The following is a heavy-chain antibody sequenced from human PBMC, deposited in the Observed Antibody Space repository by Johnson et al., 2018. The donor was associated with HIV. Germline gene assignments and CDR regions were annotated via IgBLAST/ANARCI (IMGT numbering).Heavy chain of an antibody. Sequence: VLLVESGGGLVQPGRSLRLSCAASGFSFDDYAMHWVRQVPGKGLEWVSGISWNSGSIGYVDSVKGRFPVSRDNAKKFLYLHMNSLRAEDTALYYCAKDRYSYGSGSGIDAFDIWGQGTMVTVPS. CDR3: AKDRYSYGSGSGIDAFDI. CDR2: ISWNSGSI. CDR1: GFSFDDYA. J-gene: IGHJ3*02. D-gene: IGHD3-10*01. V-gene: IGHV3-9*01.